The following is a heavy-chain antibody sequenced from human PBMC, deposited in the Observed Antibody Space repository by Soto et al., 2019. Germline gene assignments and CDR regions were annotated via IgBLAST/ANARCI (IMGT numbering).Heavy chain of an antibody. CDR3: SSSYGSGALDI. D-gene: IGHD3-10*01. J-gene: IGHJ3*02. V-gene: IGHV4-31*03. CDR1: GGSISSGGYY. Sequence: SSETLSLTCTVSGGSISSGGYYWSWIRQHPGKGLEWIGYIYYSGSTYYNPSLKSRVTISVDTSKNQFSLKLSSVTAADTAVYYCSSSYGSGALDIWGQGTMVIVSS. CDR2: IYYSGST.